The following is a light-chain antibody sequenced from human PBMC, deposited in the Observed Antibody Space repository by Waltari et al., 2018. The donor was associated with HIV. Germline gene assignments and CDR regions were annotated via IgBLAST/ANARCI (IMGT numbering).Light chain of an antibody. CDR2: TAS. CDR3: QQFKSYPFT. J-gene: IGKJ2*01. V-gene: IGKV1-9*01. Sequence: DIHLPQSPAYLSASVGDRVTLTCRASEGISRFFAWYQQEPGKAPKLLIYTASTLQSGVPSRFSGSGSGTEFTLTVTSLQPEDFATYYCQQFKSYPFTFGQGTELGIK. CDR1: EGISRF.